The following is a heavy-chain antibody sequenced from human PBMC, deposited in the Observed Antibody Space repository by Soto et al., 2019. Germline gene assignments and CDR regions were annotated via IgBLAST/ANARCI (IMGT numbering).Heavy chain of an antibody. CDR3: ARDRSPAYYDILTGYSSGP. Sequence: GASVKVSCKASGYTFTSYGISWVRQAPGQGLEWMGWISAYNGNTNYAQKLQGRVTMTTDTSTSTAYMELRSLRSGDTAVYYCARDRSPAYYDILTGYSSGPWGQGTLVTVSS. J-gene: IGHJ4*02. V-gene: IGHV1-18*01. CDR2: ISAYNGNT. CDR1: GYTFTSYG. D-gene: IGHD3-9*01.